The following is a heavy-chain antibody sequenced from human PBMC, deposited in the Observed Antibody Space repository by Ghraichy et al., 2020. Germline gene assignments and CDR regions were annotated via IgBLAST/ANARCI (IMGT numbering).Heavy chain of an antibody. CDR3: AKFQQWLVDYFDD. CDR2: ISASGGRT. D-gene: IGHD6-19*01. V-gene: IGHV3-23*01. J-gene: IGHJ4*02. Sequence: GESLNISCAASGFTFSSYAMTWVRQAPGKGLEWVSAISASGGRTYYADSVKGRFTISRDKSKNTLYLQMDRLSAEDTAVYYCAKFQQWLVDYFDDWGQGTLVTVSS. CDR1: GFTFSSYA.